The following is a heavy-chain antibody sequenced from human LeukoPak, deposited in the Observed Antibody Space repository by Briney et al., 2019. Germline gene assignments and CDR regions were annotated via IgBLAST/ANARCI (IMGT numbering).Heavy chain of an antibody. V-gene: IGHV4-59*01. CDR2: ISYSGST. D-gene: IGHD4-17*01. J-gene: IGHJ3*02. Sequence: PSETLSLTCTVSGGSISSYYWNWIRQPPGKGLEWIGYISYSGSTNYNPSLKSRVTISVDKSKNQFSLKLSSVTAADTAVYYCARDRQATTAYDAFDIWGRGTMVTVSS. CDR3: ARDRQATTAYDAFDI. CDR1: GGSISSYY.